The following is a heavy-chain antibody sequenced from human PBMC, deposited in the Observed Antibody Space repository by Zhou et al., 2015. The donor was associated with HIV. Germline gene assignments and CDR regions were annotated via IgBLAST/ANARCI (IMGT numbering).Heavy chain of an antibody. D-gene: IGHD3-22*01. Sequence: QVQLVQSGAEVKKPGSSVKVSCKASGGTFSSYAISWVRQAPGQGLEWMGRIIPILGIANYAQKFQGRVTITADKSTSTAYMELSSLRSEDTAVYYCAREGYQRHYDSSGYYYRIEYYFDYWGQGTPGHRLL. V-gene: IGHV1-69*09. CDR3: AREGYQRHYDSSGYYYRIEYYFDY. CDR1: GGTFSSYA. J-gene: IGHJ4*02. CDR2: IIPILGIA.